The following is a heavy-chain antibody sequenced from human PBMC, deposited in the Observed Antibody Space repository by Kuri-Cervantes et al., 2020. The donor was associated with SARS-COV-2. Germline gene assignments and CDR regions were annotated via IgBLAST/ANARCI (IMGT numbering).Heavy chain of an antibody. J-gene: IGHJ4*02. CDR2: ISSRSRTI. CDR3: TSLPGIGAAVAGGNDH. D-gene: IGHD6-19*01. CDR1: GFTFSSYS. Sequence: GASLKISCAASGFTFSSYSMNWVRQAPGKGLEWVSYISSRSRTIYYADSVKGRFTIARGNAKNSLYLQMNSLRDEDTAVYYCTSLPGIGAAVAGGNDHWGQGTLVTVSS. V-gene: IGHV3-48*02.